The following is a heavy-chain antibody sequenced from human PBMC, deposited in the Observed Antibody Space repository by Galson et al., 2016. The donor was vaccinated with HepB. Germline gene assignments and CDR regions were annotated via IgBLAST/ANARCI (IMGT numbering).Heavy chain of an antibody. CDR1: GFSLSAYW. J-gene: IGHJ4*02. CDR2: INRDGSE. D-gene: IGHD3-22*01. CDR3: ARDAAYEALDC. Sequence: SLRLSCAGSGFSLSAYWMVWVRQAPGKGLEWVANINRDGSEKYSVEGRFSISRDHAKNSLSLQMDSLRAEDTAVYYCARDAAYEALDCWGQGTLVTVSS. V-gene: IGHV3-7*01.